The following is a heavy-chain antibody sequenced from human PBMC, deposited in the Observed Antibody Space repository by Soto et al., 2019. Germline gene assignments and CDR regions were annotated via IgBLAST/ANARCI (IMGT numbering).Heavy chain of an antibody. CDR3: ARGLWNDSSGSEGYFQH. CDR1: GGTFSSYA. Sequence: SVKVSCKASGGTFSSYAISWVRQAPGQGLEWMGGIIPIFGTANYAQKFQGRVTITADESTSTAYMELSSLRSEDTAVYYCARGLWNDSSGSEGYFQHWGQGTLVTVSS. V-gene: IGHV1-69*13. D-gene: IGHD3-22*01. J-gene: IGHJ1*01. CDR2: IIPIFGTA.